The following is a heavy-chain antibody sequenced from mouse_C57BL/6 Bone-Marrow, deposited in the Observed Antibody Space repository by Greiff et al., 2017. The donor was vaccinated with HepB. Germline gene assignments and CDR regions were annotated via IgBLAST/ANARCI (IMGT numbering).Heavy chain of an antibody. CDR3: ARNREYYYGYEIYYAMDY. CDR2: IWSGGST. CDR1: GFSLTSYG. D-gene: IGHD2-2*01. Sequence: VQLQESGPGLVQPSQSLSITCTVSGFSLTSYGVHWVRQSPGKGLEWLGVIWSGGSTDYNAAFISRLSISKDNSKSQVFFKMNSLQADDTAIYYYARNREYYYGYEIYYAMDYWGQGTSVTVSS. V-gene: IGHV2-2*01. J-gene: IGHJ4*01.